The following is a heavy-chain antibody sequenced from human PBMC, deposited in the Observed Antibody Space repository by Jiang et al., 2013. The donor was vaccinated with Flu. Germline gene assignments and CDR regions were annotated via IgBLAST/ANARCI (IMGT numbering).Heavy chain of an antibody. V-gene: IGHV3-30-3*01. J-gene: IGHJ4*02. CDR3: VRDGVNGYNDLDF. CDR2: ISGDGTAT. CDR1: GFTFSSYA. D-gene: IGHD5-24*01. Sequence: SGFTFSSYAIHWVRQTPVKGLECLAVISGDGTATHYADSAKGRFTISRDNFKNTMFLEMNNLRTDDTGVYYCVRDGVNGYNDLDFWGQGVLVTVSS.